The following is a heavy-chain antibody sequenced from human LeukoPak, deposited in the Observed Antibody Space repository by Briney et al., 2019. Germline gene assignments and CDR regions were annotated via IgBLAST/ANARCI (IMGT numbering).Heavy chain of an antibody. V-gene: IGHV3-66*02. CDR3: VRDRAGAKAWVEFDP. CDR1: GLIVSQND. D-gene: IGHD3-10*01. Sequence: GGSLRLSCAASGLIVSQNDMSWVRQAPGRGLEWVSLIYTDGSTHYADFVKGRFTMSRDSSKNTVYLKINSLRPEDTAMYFCVRDRAGAKAWVEFDPWGQGTLVTVSS. J-gene: IGHJ5*02. CDR2: IYTDGST.